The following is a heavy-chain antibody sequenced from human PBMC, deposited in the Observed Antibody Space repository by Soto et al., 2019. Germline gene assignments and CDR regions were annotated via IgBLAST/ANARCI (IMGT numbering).Heavy chain of an antibody. J-gene: IGHJ4*02. CDR3: ARERTVAGNDY. CDR1: AYTFTSYD. D-gene: IGHD6-19*01. Sequence: ALVTVSCKASAYTFTSYDINWVRQATGQGLEWMGWMNPNSGNTGYAQKFQGRVTMTRNTSISTAYMELSSLRSEDTAVYYCARERTVAGNDYWGQGTLVTVSS. V-gene: IGHV1-8*01. CDR2: MNPNSGNT.